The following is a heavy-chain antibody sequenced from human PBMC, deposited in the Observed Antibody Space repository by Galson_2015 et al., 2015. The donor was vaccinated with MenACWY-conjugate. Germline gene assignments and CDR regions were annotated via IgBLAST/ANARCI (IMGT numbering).Heavy chain of an antibody. V-gene: IGHV5-51*01. J-gene: IGHJ6*02. Sequence: QSGAEVKKPGESLQISFKGSGYSFTNYWIGWVRQMPGRGLEWMGLIDPHNSNTRYSPSFQGQVTISADESISTAFLQWSSLKASDPAMYYCARHPPGGRGMDVWGRGTTVTVSS. CDR3: ARHPPGGRGMDV. CDR1: GYSFTNYW. CDR2: IDPHNSNT. D-gene: IGHD1-26*01.